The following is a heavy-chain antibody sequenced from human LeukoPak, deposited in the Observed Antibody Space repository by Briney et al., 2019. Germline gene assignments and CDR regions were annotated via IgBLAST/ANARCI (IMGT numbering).Heavy chain of an antibody. CDR2: ISSSSTI. V-gene: IGHV3-48*04. D-gene: IGHD3-10*01. Sequence: PGGSLRLSCAASGFTFNSYSMSWVRQAPGKGLEWVSYISSSSTIYYADSVKGRFTISRDNSKNSLYLQMNSLRTEDTALYYCAKDMGAGRSGISNFDYWGQGTLVTVSS. CDR1: GFTFNSYS. J-gene: IGHJ4*02. CDR3: AKDMGAGRSGISNFDY.